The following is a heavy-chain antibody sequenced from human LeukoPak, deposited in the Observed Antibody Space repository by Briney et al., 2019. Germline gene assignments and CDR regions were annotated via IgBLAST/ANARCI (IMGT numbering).Heavy chain of an antibody. Sequence: WASVKVSCKASGGTFSSYAISWVRQAPGQGLEWMGGIIPIFGTANYAQKFQGRVTITADESTSTAYMELSSLRSEDTAVYYCASTAAWRKEYYFDYWGQGTLVTVSS. D-gene: IGHD3-10*01. CDR2: IIPIFGTA. CDR3: ASTAAWRKEYYFDY. J-gene: IGHJ4*02. CDR1: GGTFSSYA. V-gene: IGHV1-69*13.